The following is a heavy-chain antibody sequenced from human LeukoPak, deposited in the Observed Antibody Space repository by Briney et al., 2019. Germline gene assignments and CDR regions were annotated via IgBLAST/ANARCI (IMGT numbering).Heavy chain of an antibody. J-gene: IGHJ4*02. D-gene: IGHD2-2*01. CDR2: INPNSGGT. CDR3: ARSRVSVVVIIFDY. V-gene: IGHV1-2*02. CDR1: GYTITGYY. Sequence: ASVKVSCKASGYTITGYYMHWVRQAPGQGLEWMGWINPNSGGTNYAQKFQGRVTVTRDTSISTAYMELSRLRSDDTAVYYCARSRVSVVVIIFDYWGQGTLVTVSS.